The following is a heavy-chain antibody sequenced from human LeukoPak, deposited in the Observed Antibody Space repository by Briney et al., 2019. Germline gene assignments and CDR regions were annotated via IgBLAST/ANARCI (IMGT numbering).Heavy chain of an antibody. CDR1: GFSFSTYS. Sequence: GGSLRLSCAASGFSFSTYSMIWVRQAPGKGLEWVSSISSSSSYIYYADSVKGRFTISRDNAKNSLYLQMNSLRAEDTAVYYCARDPLYGYFDYWGQGTLVTVSS. V-gene: IGHV3-21*01. CDR3: ARDPLYGYFDY. J-gene: IGHJ4*02. D-gene: IGHD2/OR15-2a*01. CDR2: ISSSSSYI.